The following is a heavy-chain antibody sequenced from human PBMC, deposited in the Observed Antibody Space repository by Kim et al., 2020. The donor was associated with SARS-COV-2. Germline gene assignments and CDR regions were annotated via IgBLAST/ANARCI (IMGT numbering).Heavy chain of an antibody. CDR2: NK. V-gene: IGHV3-30*01. J-gene: IGHJ4*02. CDR3: ASPIVVVNDY. Sequence: NKYYADAVKGLFTISRDNSNNKLYLQMNSLRAEDTAVYYCASPIVVVNDYWGQGTLVTVSS. D-gene: IGHD2-21*01.